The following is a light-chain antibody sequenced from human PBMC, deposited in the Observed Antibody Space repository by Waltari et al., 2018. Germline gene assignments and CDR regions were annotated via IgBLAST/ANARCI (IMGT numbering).Light chain of an antibody. CDR3: QKYGTLPAT. CDR2: DAA. V-gene: IGKV3-20*01. CDR1: QSISKY. Sequence: EIMLTQSPGTLSLSPGERATLSCRASQSISKYLAWYQQKPVQAPRLLIYDAASRATGIPDRFSGSGSGTDFSLTISRLEPEDSAVYYCQKYGTLPATFGQGTKVEIK. J-gene: IGKJ1*01.